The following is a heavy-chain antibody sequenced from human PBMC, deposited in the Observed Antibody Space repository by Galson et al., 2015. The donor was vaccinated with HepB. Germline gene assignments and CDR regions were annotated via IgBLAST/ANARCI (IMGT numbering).Heavy chain of an antibody. CDR2: ISGSGGRT. J-gene: IGHJ5*02. V-gene: IGHV3-23*01. CDR3: ATVLTGDFWSGYYTS. D-gene: IGHD3-3*01. CDR1: GFTFSSYA. Sequence: SLRLSCAASGFTFSSYAMSWVRQAPGEGLEWVSTISGSGGRTYYADSVKGRLTISRDNSKNTLSLQMNSLRAEDTAVYYCATVLTGDFWSGYYTSWGQGTLVTVSS.